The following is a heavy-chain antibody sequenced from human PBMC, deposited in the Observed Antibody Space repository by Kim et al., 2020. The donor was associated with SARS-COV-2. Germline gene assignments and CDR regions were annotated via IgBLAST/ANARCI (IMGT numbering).Heavy chain of an antibody. J-gene: IGHJ5*02. V-gene: IGHV3-11*01. Sequence: GTSITYTDSVNGRFTISRDNAKKSLALKLNSLTPEDTSVYYCVREPASWGQGTLVTVSS. CDR3: VREPAS. CDR2: GTSI.